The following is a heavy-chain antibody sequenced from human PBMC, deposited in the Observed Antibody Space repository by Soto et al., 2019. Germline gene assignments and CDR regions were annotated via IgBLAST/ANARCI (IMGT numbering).Heavy chain of an antibody. D-gene: IGHD2-2*01. V-gene: IGHV1-2*04. CDR2: INPNSGGT. J-gene: IGHJ6*02. CDR3: AVTVVPAASSYYGMDV. Sequence: ASVKVSCKASGYTFTGYYMHWVRQAPGQGLEWMGWINPNSGGTNYAQKFQGWVTMTRDTSISTAYMELSRLRSDDTAVYYCAVTVVPAASSYYGMDVWGQGXTVTVYS. CDR1: GYTFTGYY.